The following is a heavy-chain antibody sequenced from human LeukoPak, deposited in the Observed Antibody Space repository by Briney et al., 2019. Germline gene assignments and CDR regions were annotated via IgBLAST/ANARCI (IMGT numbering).Heavy chain of an antibody. CDR1: GFTFSSYW. D-gene: IGHD3-10*01. CDR2: INSDGSST. Sequence: GGSLRLSCAASGFTFSSYWMHWVRQAPGKGLVWVSRINSDGSSTSYADSVKGRFTISRDNAKNTLYLQMNSLRAEDTAVYYCARDRDTMVRGVIIDYWGQGTLVTVSS. V-gene: IGHV3-74*01. J-gene: IGHJ4*02. CDR3: ARDRDTMVRGVIIDY.